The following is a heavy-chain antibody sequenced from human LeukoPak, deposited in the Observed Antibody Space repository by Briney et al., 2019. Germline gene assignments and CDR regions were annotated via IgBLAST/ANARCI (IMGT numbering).Heavy chain of an antibody. V-gene: IGHV3-30*01. CDR2: ISYDGSNK. CDR3: ASSGSYYAFDY. J-gene: IGHJ4*02. Sequence: GSLRLSCAASGFTFSSYAMHWVRQAPGKGLEWGAVISYDGSNKYYADSVKGRFTISRDNSKNTLYLQMNSLRAEDTAVYYCASSGSYYAFDYWGQGTLVAVSS. CDR1: GFTFSSYA. D-gene: IGHD1-26*01.